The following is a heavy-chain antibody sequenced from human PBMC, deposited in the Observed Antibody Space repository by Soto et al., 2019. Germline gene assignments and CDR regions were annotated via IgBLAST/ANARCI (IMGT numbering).Heavy chain of an antibody. CDR1: GYSFTSYW. D-gene: IGHD6-6*01. CDR2: VFPGDSDT. Sequence: RGESLKISCRGSGYSFTSYWIGWVRQMPGQGLEWMGIVFPGDSDTKYSPSFQGQVTISADKSINTAYLQWSGLRASDTAMYYCARHYSTSSPDYWGQGTLVTVSS. J-gene: IGHJ4*02. V-gene: IGHV5-51*01. CDR3: ARHYSTSSPDY.